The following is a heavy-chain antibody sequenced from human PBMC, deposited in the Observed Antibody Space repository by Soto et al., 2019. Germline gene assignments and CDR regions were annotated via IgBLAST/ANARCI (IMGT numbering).Heavy chain of an antibody. Sequence: ASVKVSCKASGYTFTSYGISWVRQAPGQGLEWMGWISAYNGNTNYAQKLQGRVTMTTDTSTSTAYMELRSLRSDDTAVYYCARDRGIAAAGGGYYYGMDVWGQGTTVTVS. V-gene: IGHV1-18*01. CDR2: ISAYNGNT. J-gene: IGHJ6*02. CDR3: ARDRGIAAAGGGYYYGMDV. CDR1: GYTFTSYG. D-gene: IGHD6-13*01.